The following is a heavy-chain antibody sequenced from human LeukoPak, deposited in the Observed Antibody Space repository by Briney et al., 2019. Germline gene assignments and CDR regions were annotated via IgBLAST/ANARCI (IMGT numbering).Heavy chain of an antibody. CDR1: GFTFSSYA. D-gene: IGHD2-2*01. V-gene: IGHV3-30-3*01. Sequence: GGSLRLSCAASGFTFSSYAMHWVRQAPGKGLEWVAVISYDGSNKYYADSVKGRFTISRDNSKNTLYLQMNSLRAEDTAVYYCATGRSMPTWGQGTLVTVSS. CDR2: ISYDGSNK. J-gene: IGHJ5*02. CDR3: ATGRSMPT.